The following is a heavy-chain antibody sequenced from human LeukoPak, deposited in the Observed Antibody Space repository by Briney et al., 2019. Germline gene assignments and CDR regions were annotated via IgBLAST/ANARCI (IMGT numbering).Heavy chain of an antibody. D-gene: IGHD3-16*01. CDR2: IYTSGST. V-gene: IGHV4-61*02. J-gene: IGHJ6*03. CDR1: GGFIGSSSYY. CDR3: ARFDYFYYYMDV. Sequence: SETLSLTCTVSGGFIGSSSYYWGWIRQPAGKGLEWIGRIYTSGSTSYNPSLKSRVTMLVDTSKNQFSLRLSSVTAADTAVYYCARFDYFYYYMDVWGKGTTVTISS.